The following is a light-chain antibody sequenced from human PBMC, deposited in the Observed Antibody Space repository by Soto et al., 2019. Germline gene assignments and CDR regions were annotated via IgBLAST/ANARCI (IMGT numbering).Light chain of an antibody. CDR3: ASYAGNNKGV. Sequence: SVLTQPASVSGSPGQSITISCTGTSNDVGGYNYVSWYQHHPGKAPKLLIFXXXXRPSGVPHRFSGSKSGNTASLTVSGLQVDDEADYYCASYAGNNKGVFGTGTKVTVL. J-gene: IGLJ1*01. CDR1: SNDVGGYNY. CDR2: XXX. V-gene: IGLV2-8*01.